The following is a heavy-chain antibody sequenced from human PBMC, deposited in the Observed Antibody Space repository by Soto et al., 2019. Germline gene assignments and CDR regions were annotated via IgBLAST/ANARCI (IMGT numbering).Heavy chain of an antibody. D-gene: IGHD3-16*01. V-gene: IGHV3-23*01. CDR1: GFTFSSYA. Sequence: GGSLRLSCAASGFTFSSYAMSWVRQAPGKGLEWVSAISGSGGSTYYADSVKGRFTISRDNSKNTLYLQMNSLRAEDTAVYYCAKRNPYGPRGENYCYYYGMDVWGQGITVTVSS. J-gene: IGHJ6*02. CDR2: ISGSGGST. CDR3: AKRNPYGPRGENYCYYYGMDV.